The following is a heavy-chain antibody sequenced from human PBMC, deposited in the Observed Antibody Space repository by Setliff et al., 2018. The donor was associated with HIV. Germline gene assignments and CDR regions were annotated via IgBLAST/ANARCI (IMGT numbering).Heavy chain of an antibody. Sequence: SETLSLTCTVSCPSINIHYWSWIQQSPGKGFEWIGYIYSTGSTNYNPSLQSRVTISMVASRNQFSLKVTSVTAADTAVYYCAKGAGFYGDYTFDHWGQGRQVTVSS. J-gene: IGHJ4*02. V-gene: IGHV4-59*11. CDR1: CPSINIHY. D-gene: IGHD4-17*01. CDR3: AKGAGFYGDYTFDH. CDR2: IYSTGST.